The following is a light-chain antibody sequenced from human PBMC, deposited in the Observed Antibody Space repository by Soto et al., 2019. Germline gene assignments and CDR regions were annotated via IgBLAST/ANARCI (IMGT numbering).Light chain of an antibody. CDR1: SSDVGAYNY. CDR2: EVS. Sequence: QSALTQPPSASGSPGQSVTISCTGSSSDVGAYNYVSWYQQHPGKAPKVMIYEVSKRPSGVPDRFSGSKSGNTASLTVSGLQAEDEAEYYCSSYAASNNFVFGTGTKLTVL. J-gene: IGLJ1*01. CDR3: SSYAASNNFV. V-gene: IGLV2-8*01.